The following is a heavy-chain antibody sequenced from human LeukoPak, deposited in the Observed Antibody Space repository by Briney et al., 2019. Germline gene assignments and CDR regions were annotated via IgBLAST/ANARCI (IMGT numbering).Heavy chain of an antibody. CDR2: IDPSDSYT. V-gene: IGHV5-10-1*01. CDR3: ARQGTMVRSFGY. CDR1: GYSFTSYW. D-gene: IGHD3-10*01. Sequence: GESLRISCKGSGYSFTSYWISWVRQMPGKGMEWMGRIDPSDSYTNYSPSFQGHVTISADKSISTAYLQWSSLKASDTAMYYCARQGTMVRSFGYWGQGTLVTVSS. J-gene: IGHJ4*02.